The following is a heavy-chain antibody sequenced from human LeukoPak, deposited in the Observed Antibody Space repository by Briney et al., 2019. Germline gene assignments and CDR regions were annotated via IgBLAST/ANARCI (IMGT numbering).Heavy chain of an antibody. V-gene: IGHV1-2*02. D-gene: IGHD1-26*01. J-gene: IGHJ3*01. CDR2: INPNSGGT. Sequence: ASVSVSCKASGYTFTVYYMHWVRQAPGQGLEWMGWINPNSGGTNYAQKFQGRVTMTRDTSISTAYMELSRLRSDDTAVYYCARDSGWEVVLYASEVWGQGTMVTVSS. CDR1: GYTFTVYY. CDR3: ARDSGWEVVLYASEV.